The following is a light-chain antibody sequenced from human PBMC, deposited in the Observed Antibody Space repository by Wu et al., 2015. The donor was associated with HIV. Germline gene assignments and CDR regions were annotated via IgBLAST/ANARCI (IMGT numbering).Light chain of an antibody. J-gene: IGKJ3*01. Sequence: DIQMTQSPSSLSASVGDRVTITCRASQSIDHYLNWYQEKPGKAPELLIYATSNLQSGVPSRFSGTRSGTHFTLTISSLQREDSATYYCQQSYNTPFTFGLGPKWKSN. CDR3: QQSYNTPFT. V-gene: IGKV1-39*01. CDR1: QSIDHY. CDR2: ATS.